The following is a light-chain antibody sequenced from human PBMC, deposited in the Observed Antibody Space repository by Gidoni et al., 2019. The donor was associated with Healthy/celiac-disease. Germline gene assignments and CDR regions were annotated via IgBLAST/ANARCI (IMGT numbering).Light chain of an antibody. V-gene: IGLV2-23*03. J-gene: IGLJ2*01. CDR2: EGS. CDR3: CSYAGSSTFVV. CDR1: SSDVGSYNL. Sequence: QSALTQTASVSGSPGQSITISCTGTSSDVGSYNLVSWYQQHPGKAPKLMIYEGSKRPSGVSNRFSGSKSGNTASLTISRLQAEDEADYYCCSYAGSSTFVVFGGGTKLTVL.